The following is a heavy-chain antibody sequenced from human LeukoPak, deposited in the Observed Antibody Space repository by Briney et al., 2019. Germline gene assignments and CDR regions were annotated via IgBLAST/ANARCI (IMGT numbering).Heavy chain of an antibody. Sequence: GGSLRLSCAASGLTFSSHAMSWVRQAPGKGLEWVSLIRASGGSTYYADSVKGRFTISRDNSKNILGLQMNSLRAEDTAVYYCAKERPDYGDLVVWGQGILVTVSS. D-gene: IGHD4-17*01. CDR2: IRASGGST. CDR1: GLTFSSHA. CDR3: AKERPDYGDLVV. J-gene: IGHJ4*02. V-gene: IGHV3-23*01.